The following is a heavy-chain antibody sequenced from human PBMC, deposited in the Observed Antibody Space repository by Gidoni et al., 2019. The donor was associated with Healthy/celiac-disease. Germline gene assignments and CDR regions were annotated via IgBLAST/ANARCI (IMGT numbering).Heavy chain of an antibody. V-gene: IGHV1-69*06. CDR2: IIPIFGTA. J-gene: IGHJ4*02. CDR1: GGTFSSYA. Sequence: QVQLVQSGAEVKKPGSSVKVSCKASGGTFSSYANSWVRQAPGQGLEWRGGIIPIFGTANYAQKFQGRVTITADKSTSTAYMELSSLRSEDTAVYYCATHVDTAMGPLDYWGQGTLVTVSS. CDR3: ATHVDTAMGPLDY. D-gene: IGHD5-18*01.